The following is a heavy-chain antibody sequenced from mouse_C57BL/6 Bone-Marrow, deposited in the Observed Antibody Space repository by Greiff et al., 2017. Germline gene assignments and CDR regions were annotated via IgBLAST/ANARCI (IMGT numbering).Heavy chain of an antibody. CDR3: TRAVPYYYGSSYRYFDV. Sequence: EVKLMESGAGLVKPGGSLKLSCAASGFTFSSYAMSWVRQTPEKRLEWVAYISSGGDYIYYADTVKGRFTISRDNARNTLYLQMSSLKSEDTAMYYCTRAVPYYYGSSYRYFDVWGTGTTVTVSS. D-gene: IGHD1-1*01. J-gene: IGHJ1*03. CDR1: GFTFSSYA. CDR2: ISSGGDYI. V-gene: IGHV5-9-1*02.